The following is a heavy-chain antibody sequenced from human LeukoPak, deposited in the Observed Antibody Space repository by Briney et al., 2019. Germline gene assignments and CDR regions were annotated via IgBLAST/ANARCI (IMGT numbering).Heavy chain of an antibody. J-gene: IGHJ4*02. CDR2: IYSGGST. Sequence: GGSLRLSCVVSGFTVSNNYMSWVRQAPRKGLEWVSLIYSGGSTYYADSVKGRFTISRDNSKNTLYLQMNSLRAEDTAVYYCAREFEYSSSPYYFDYWGQGTLVTVSS. CDR1: GFTVSNNY. D-gene: IGHD6-6*01. CDR3: AREFEYSSSPYYFDY. V-gene: IGHV3-66*02.